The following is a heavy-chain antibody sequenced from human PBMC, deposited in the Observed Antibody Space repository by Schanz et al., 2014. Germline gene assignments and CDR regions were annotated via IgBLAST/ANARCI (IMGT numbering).Heavy chain of an antibody. D-gene: IGHD7-27*01. J-gene: IGHJ4*02. V-gene: IGHV3-74*02. CDR1: GFSFSDYS. CDR2: TSHDGSFT. CDR3: AKYGGELGVSFEY. Sequence: EVQLVESGGGLVQSGGSLRLSCAASGFSFSDYSMNWVRQAPGKGLVWVSRTSHDGSFTTFADSVKGRFTISRDNAKNSLYLQMNSLRPEDTAVYYCAKYGGELGVSFEYWGQGTLVTVSS.